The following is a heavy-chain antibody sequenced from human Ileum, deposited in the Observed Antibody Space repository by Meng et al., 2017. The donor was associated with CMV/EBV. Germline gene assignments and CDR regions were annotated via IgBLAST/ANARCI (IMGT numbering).Heavy chain of an antibody. CDR1: GFSLSPYA. CDR3: ARDKAYGSGTKGYLDL. V-gene: IGHV3-30*04. J-gene: IGHJ4*02. CDR2: ISYDGTNI. Sequence: VQLLESGGGVVQPGTSLRLSCAASGFSLSPYAMHWVRQAPGKGLEWVALISYDGTNILYADSVKGRFTISRDNSKNALYLQMNNLSAEETALYYCARDKAYGSGTKGYLDLWGQGTLVTVSS. D-gene: IGHD3-10*01.